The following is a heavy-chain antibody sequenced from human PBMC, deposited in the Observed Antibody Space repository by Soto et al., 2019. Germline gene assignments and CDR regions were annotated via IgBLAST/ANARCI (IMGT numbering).Heavy chain of an antibody. Sequence: GGSLRLSCAASGFTFSSYAMSWVRQAPGKGLEWVSAISGSGGSTYYADSVKGRFTISRDNSKNTLYLQMNSLRAEDTAVYYCAKPVRGVIPIKDSHYYYYYGMDVWGQGTTVTVSS. V-gene: IGHV3-23*01. CDR2: ISGSGGST. J-gene: IGHJ6*02. D-gene: IGHD3-10*01. CDR1: GFTFSSYA. CDR3: AKPVRGVIPIKDSHYYYYYGMDV.